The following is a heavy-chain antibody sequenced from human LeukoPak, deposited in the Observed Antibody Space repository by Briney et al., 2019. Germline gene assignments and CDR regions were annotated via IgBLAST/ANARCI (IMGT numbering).Heavy chain of an antibody. V-gene: IGHV3-23*01. CDR1: GFTFSSYA. J-gene: IGHJ6*02. D-gene: IGHD2-2*01. Sequence: GGSLRLSCAASGFTFSSYAMSWVRQAPGKGLEWVSAISGSGGSTYYADSVKGRFTISRDNSKNTLYLQMNSLRAEDTAVYYCAKDLGVVVVPAAHTLYGMDVWGQGTTVTVSS. CDR3: AKDLGVVVVPAAHTLYGMDV. CDR2: ISGSGGST.